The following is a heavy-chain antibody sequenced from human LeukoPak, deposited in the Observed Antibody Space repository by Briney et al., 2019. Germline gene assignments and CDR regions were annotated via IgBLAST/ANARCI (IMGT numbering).Heavy chain of an antibody. Sequence: PSETLSLTCAVYGGSFSGYYWSWNRQPPGKGLEWIGEINHSGSTNYNPSLKSRVTISVDTSKNQFSLKLSSVAAADTAVYYCARGLKWELLRGYYYYGMDVWGQGTTVTVSS. CDR2: INHSGST. CDR3: ARGLKWELLRGYYYYGMDV. V-gene: IGHV4-34*01. J-gene: IGHJ6*02. CDR1: GGSFSGYY. D-gene: IGHD1-26*01.